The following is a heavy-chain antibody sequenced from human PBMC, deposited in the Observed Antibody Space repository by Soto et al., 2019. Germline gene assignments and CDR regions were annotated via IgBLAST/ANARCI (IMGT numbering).Heavy chain of an antibody. CDR1: GFTFSSYW. Sequence: GGSLGLSCAASGFTFSSYWMSWVRQAPGKGLEWVANIKQDGSEKYYVDSVKGRFTISRDNAKNSLYLQMNSLGAEDTAVYYCVRDEGYSGYGIPFDYWGQGTLVTVSS. D-gene: IGHD5-12*01. CDR2: IKQDGSEK. J-gene: IGHJ4*02. CDR3: VRDEGYSGYGIPFDY. V-gene: IGHV3-7*01.